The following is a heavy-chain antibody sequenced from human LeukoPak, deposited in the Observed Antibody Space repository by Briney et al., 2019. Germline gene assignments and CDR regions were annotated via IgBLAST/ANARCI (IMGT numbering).Heavy chain of an antibody. Sequence: SETLSLTCTVSGGSISGYYWSWIRQPPGKGLEWIGYIYYSGSTNYNPSLKSRVTISVDTSKNQFSLKLSSVTAADTAVYYCARAAGEVDDFWSGYYTGFDYWGQGTLVTVSS. CDR1: GGSISGYY. CDR3: ARAAGEVDDFWSGYYTGFDY. V-gene: IGHV4-59*01. J-gene: IGHJ4*02. CDR2: IYYSGST. D-gene: IGHD3-3*01.